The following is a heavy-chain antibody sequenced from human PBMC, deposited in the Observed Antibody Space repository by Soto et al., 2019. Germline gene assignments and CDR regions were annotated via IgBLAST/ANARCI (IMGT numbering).Heavy chain of an antibody. D-gene: IGHD3-3*01. CDR1: GFTFDDYT. CDR3: AKGGEPVSAGSGDYYYGMDV. V-gene: IGHV3-43*01. CDR2: ISWDGGST. Sequence: GGSLRLSCAASGFTFDDYTMHWVRQAPWKGLEWVSLISWDGGSTYYADSVKGRFTISRDNSKNSLYLQMNSLRTEDTALYYCAKGGEPVSAGSGDYYYGMDVWGQGTTVTVSS. J-gene: IGHJ6*02.